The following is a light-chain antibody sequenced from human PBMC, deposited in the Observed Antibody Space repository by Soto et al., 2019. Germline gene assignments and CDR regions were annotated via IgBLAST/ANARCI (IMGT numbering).Light chain of an antibody. CDR1: QSVSSSY. J-gene: IGKJ3*01. V-gene: IGKV3-20*01. CDR3: QQYGSSPWIFT. Sequence: EIVLTQSPGTLSLSPGERATLSCRASQSVSSSYLAWYQQKPGQAPRLLIYGASSRATGIPDRFSGSGSGTDFTLTISRLEPEDFAVYYCQQYGSSPWIFTFVPGTKVDIK. CDR2: GAS.